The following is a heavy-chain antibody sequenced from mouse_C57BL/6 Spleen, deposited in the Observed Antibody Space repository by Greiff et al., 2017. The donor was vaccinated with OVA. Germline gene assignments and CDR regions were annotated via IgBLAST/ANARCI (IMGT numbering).Heavy chain of an antibody. Sequence: VKLQESGPGLVAPSQSLSITCTVSGFSLTSYGVDWVRQPPGKGLEWLGVIWGGGSTNYNSALMSRLSISKDNSKSQVFLKMNSLQTDDTAMYYCAKRPYDYDGYWYFDVWGTGTTVTVSS. J-gene: IGHJ1*03. V-gene: IGHV2-9*01. D-gene: IGHD2-4*01. CDR1: GFSLTSYG. CDR3: AKRPYDYDGYWYFDV. CDR2: IWGGGST.